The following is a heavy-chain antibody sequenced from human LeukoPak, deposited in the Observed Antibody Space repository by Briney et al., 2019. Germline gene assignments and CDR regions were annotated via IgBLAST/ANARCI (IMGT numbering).Heavy chain of an antibody. V-gene: IGHV3-23*01. CDR3: AKDRDTSTAKGFDH. D-gene: IGHD4-17*01. CDR1: GLTFSNYA. CDR2: ISNSGDTT. J-gene: IGHJ4*02. Sequence: GGSLRLSCAASGLTFSNYAMSWVRQSPGKGLEWDSAISNSGDTTYFAESVEGRFTISRDNSKNSLYLHLNSLRVEDTAVYYCAKDRDTSTAKGFDHWGQGTLVTVSS.